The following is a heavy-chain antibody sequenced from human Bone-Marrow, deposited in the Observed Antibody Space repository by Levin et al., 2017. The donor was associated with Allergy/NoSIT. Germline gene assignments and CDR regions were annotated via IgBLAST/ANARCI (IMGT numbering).Heavy chain of an antibody. V-gene: IGHV3-48*02. CDR2: ITTNSATI. Sequence: GGSLRLSCAASGFMLSHYSMNWVRQAPGKGLEWLSYITTNSATIHYADSVKGRFIISRDNAKNSLFLQMNSLRDEDTAVYYCARVYTSGWYRDWFDHWGHGTLVTVSS. CDR1: GFMLSHYS. CDR3: ARVYTSGWYRDWFDH. D-gene: IGHD6-19*01. J-gene: IGHJ5*02.